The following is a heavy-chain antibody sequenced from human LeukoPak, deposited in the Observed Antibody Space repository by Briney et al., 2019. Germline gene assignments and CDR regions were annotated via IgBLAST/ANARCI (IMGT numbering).Heavy chain of an antibody. D-gene: IGHD6-13*01. V-gene: IGHV4-4*02. CDR1: GGSISSSNW. CDR2: IYYSGST. J-gene: IGHJ6*02. Sequence: SETLSLTCAVSGGSISSSNWWSWVRQPPGKGLEWIGEIYYSGSTNYNPSLKSRVTISVDTSKNQFSLKLSSVTAADTAVYYCARAGIAAAGTSYYYGMDVWGQGTTVTVSS. CDR3: ARAGIAAAGTSYYYGMDV.